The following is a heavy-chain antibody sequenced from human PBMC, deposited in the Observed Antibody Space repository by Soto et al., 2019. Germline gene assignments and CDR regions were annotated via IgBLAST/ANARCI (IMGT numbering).Heavy chain of an antibody. V-gene: IGHV5-51*03. CDR1: GYSFTTYW. D-gene: IGHD5-18*01. CDR2: IYPDDSDA. J-gene: IGHJ4*02. CDR3: ARRGHSYGEFDY. Sequence: EVQLVQSGAEVKKPGESLKISCKGSGYSFTTYWIGWVRQMPGKGLEWMGIIYPDDSDARYSPSFQGQVTISVDKSINTACLQWSSLKASDTAIYYCARRGHSYGEFDYWGQGALVTVSS.